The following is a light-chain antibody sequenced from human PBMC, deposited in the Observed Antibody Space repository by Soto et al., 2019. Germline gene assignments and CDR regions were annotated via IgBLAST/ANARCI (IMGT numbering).Light chain of an antibody. CDR2: GAS. CDR1: QSVSSSY. Sequence: EIVLTQSPGTLSLSPGERATLSCRASQSVSSSYLAWYQQKPGQAPRLLIYGASSRATGIPDRFSGSGSGTDFTLTISRVGSEDIAVYYCQKYGSSPLFTFGQRTKLEIK. V-gene: IGKV3-20*01. CDR3: QKYGSSPLFT. J-gene: IGKJ2*01.